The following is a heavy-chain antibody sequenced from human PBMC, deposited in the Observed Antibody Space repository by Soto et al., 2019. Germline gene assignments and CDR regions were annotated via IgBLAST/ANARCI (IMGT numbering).Heavy chain of an antibody. V-gene: IGHV4-59*01. Sequence: SSETLSLTCTVSGGSISSYYWSWIRQPPGKGLEWIGYIYYSGSTNYNPSLKSRVTISVDTSKNQFSLKLSSVTAADTAVYYCARAYYDILTGPRPYYFDYWGQGTLVTVSS. CDR2: IYYSGST. CDR3: ARAYYDILTGPRPYYFDY. D-gene: IGHD3-9*01. CDR1: GGSISSYY. J-gene: IGHJ4*02.